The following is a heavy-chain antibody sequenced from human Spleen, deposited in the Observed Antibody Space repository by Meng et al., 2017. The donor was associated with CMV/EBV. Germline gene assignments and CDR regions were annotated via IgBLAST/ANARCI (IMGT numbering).Heavy chain of an antibody. D-gene: IGHD3-3*01. V-gene: IGHV3-7*01. Sequence: GESLISCAASGFTFNSYWMSWVRQAPGKGLEWVANIKQDGSEKYYVDSVKGRFTISRDNAKNSLYLQMNSLRAEDTAVYYCARDSLRDFWSGYFNGMDVWGQGTTVTVSS. J-gene: IGHJ6*02. CDR2: IKQDGSEK. CDR1: GFTFNSYW. CDR3: ARDSLRDFWSGYFNGMDV.